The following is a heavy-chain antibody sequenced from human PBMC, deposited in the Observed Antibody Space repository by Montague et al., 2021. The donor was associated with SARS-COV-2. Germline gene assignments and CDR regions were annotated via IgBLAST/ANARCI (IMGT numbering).Heavy chain of an antibody. CDR3: ARGFSILWWWAHDY. J-gene: IGHJ4*02. CDR2: INHSGST. CDR1: GGSFSGYY. V-gene: IGHV4-34*01. D-gene: IGHD2-21*01. Sequence: SETLSLTCAVYGGSFSGYYWSWIRQPPGKGLEWIGEINHSGSTNYNPSLKSRVTISVDTSKNQFSLKLSSVTAADTAVYYCARGFSILWWWAHDYWGQGTLVTVSS.